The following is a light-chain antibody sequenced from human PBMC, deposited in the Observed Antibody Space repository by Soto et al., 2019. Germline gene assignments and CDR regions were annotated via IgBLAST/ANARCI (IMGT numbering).Light chain of an antibody. Sequence: DIQMTQSPPTLSASVGARVTITCRASQSISSWLAWYQQRPGKAPNLLIYDVSSLESGVPSRFSGSGSGTEFTLTISSLQPDDFATYYCQQYTNYPWTFGQGTKVESK. CDR1: QSISSW. CDR3: QQYTNYPWT. CDR2: DVS. V-gene: IGKV1-5*01. J-gene: IGKJ1*01.